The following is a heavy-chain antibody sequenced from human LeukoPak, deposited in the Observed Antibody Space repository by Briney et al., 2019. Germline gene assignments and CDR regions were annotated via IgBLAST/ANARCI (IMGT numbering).Heavy chain of an antibody. J-gene: IGHJ3*02. D-gene: IGHD2-2*01. Sequence: PGGSLRLSCAASGFTSTKFWMHWARQAPGRGLVWVSRVKGDGISTLYADSVKGRFTISRDNAKNTLYLQINSLRADDTALYYCATGPYAAFEMWGQGTMVTVSS. CDR1: GFTSTKFW. V-gene: IGHV3-74*01. CDR3: ATGPYAAFEM. CDR2: VKGDGIST.